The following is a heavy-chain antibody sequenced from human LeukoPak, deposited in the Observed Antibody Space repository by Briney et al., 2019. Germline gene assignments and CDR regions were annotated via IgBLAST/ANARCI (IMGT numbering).Heavy chain of an antibody. CDR2: IYYSGST. CDR1: GGSISSYY. J-gene: IGHJ4*02. V-gene: IGHV4-59*12. CDR3: ARDMTTGTHFDY. Sequence: PSETLSLTCTVSGGSISSYYWSWIRQPPGKGLEWIGYIYYSGSTNYNPSLKSRVTISVDTSKNQFSLKLSSVTAADTAVYYCARDMTTGTHFDYWGQGTLVTVSS. D-gene: IGHD1-1*01.